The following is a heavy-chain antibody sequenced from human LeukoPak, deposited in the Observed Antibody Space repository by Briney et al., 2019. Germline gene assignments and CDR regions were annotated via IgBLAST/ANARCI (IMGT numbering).Heavy chain of an antibody. Sequence: GASVKVSCKASGYTFTSYGISWVRQAPGQGLEWMGWISVYDGNTNYAQKLQGRVTMTTDTSTSTTYMELRSLRSDDTAVYYCARVDLDPRIAVAGIEWTWGQGTLVTVSS. J-gene: IGHJ5*02. V-gene: IGHV1-18*01. CDR3: ARVDLDPRIAVAGIEWT. D-gene: IGHD6-19*01. CDR1: GYTFTSYG. CDR2: ISVYDGNT.